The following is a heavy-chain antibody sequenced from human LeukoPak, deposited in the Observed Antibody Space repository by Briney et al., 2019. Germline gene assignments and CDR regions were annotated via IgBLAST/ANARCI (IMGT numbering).Heavy chain of an antibody. Sequence: PSETLSLTCTVSGGSISSTAYYWGWIRQPPGKGLEWIASVYYSGGTYYNPSLKSRVTMSVDTSKNQFSLNLRSVTAADTAVYYCARVRYSSLNFDYWGQGTLVTVSS. CDR2: VYYSGGT. CDR1: GGSISSTAYY. V-gene: IGHV4-39*07. CDR3: ARVRYSSLNFDY. J-gene: IGHJ4*02. D-gene: IGHD6-19*01.